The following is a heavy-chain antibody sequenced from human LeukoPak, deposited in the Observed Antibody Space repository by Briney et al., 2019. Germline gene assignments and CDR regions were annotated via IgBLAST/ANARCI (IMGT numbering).Heavy chain of an antibody. V-gene: IGHV3-9*03. CDR1: GFTFDDYA. Sequence: PGRSLRLSRAASGFTFDDYAMHWVRQAPGKGLEWVSGISWNSGSIGYADSVKGRFTISRDNAKNSLYLQMNSQRAEDMALYYCAKDKGKSMIVVGDAFDIWGQGTMVTVSS. CDR3: AKDKGKSMIVVGDAFDI. CDR2: ISWNSGSI. D-gene: IGHD3-22*01. J-gene: IGHJ3*02.